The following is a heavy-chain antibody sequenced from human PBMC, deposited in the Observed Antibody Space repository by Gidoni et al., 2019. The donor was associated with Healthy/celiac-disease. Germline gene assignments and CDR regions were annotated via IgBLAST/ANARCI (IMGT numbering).Heavy chain of an antibody. Sequence: ELQLVESGGGLVKPGGSLILSCAASGFTFITAWMNWVRQAPGKGLEWVGRIKSKTDGGTTDYAAPVKGRLTISRDDSKNTLYLQMNSLKTEDTAVYYCTTEGKAVAGTGEFDYWGQGTLVTVSS. CDR3: TTEGKAVAGTGEFDY. V-gene: IGHV3-15*07. CDR1: GFTFITAW. J-gene: IGHJ4*02. CDR2: IKSKTDGGTT. D-gene: IGHD6-19*01.